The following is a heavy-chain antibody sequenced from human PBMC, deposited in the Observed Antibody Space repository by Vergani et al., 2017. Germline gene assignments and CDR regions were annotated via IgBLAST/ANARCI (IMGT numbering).Heavy chain of an antibody. CDR1: GFSFSDHY. CDR3: ARDHRDYNNYPGTCDI. D-gene: IGHD5-24*01. V-gene: IGHV3-11*01. Sequence: QVQLVESGGGLVKPGGSLRLSCAASGFSFSDHYMTWIRQAPGKGLEWVSYISNSGNTIEYADSVKVRFSISRDNAKSSLFLQMDSLRAEDTAVYYCARDHRDYNNYPGTCDIWGQGSMVTVSS. J-gene: IGHJ3*02. CDR2: ISNSGNTI.